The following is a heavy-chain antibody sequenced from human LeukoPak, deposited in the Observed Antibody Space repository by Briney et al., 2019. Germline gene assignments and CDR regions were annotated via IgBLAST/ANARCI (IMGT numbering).Heavy chain of an antibody. CDR3: AKDPLTSGYYYYFHY. D-gene: IGHD3-22*01. J-gene: IGHJ4*02. CDR2: IRYDGSKK. Sequence: GGPLRLSCAASGFIFSMCGMHWVRQAPGKGLEWVAFIRYDGSKKYYGDSVKGRFTISRDNSKNTVYLQMNSLRAEDTAVYYCAKDPLTSGYYYYFHYWGQGTLVTVSS. CDR1: GFIFSMCG. V-gene: IGHV3-30*02.